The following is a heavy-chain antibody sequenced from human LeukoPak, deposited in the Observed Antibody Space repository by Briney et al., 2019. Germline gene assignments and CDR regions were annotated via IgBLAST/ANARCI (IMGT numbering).Heavy chain of an antibody. Sequence: GGSLRLSCAASGFDFSTYAMSWVRQAPGKGLEWVSGIGGGDTHYADSVKGRFTISRDSSKSTVELHMSSLRVEDTAVYYCAKDGQSFNSMWDYLDSWGRGTLVTVSS. CDR1: GFDFSTYA. D-gene: IGHD1-26*01. CDR2: IGGGDT. CDR3: AKDGQSFNSMWDYLDS. V-gene: IGHV3-23*01. J-gene: IGHJ4*02.